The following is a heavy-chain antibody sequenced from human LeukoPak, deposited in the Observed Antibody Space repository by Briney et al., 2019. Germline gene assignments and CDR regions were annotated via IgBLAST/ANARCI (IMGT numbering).Heavy chain of an antibody. V-gene: IGHV1-2*02. D-gene: IGHD5-24*01. CDR3: ARDQGEVATIPDY. Sequence: ASVKVSCKASGYTFTGYYMHWVRQAPGQGPEWMGWINPNSGGTNYAQKFQGRVTMTRDTSIATAYMELSRLRSDDTAVYYCARDQGEVATIPDYWGQGTLVTVSS. CDR1: GYTFTGYY. CDR2: INPNSGGT. J-gene: IGHJ4*02.